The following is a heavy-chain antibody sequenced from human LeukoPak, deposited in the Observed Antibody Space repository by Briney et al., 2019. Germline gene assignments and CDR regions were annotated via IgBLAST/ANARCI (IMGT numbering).Heavy chain of an antibody. CDR3: AKGTSSSCYSAPNY. D-gene: IGHD2-15*01. J-gene: IGHJ4*02. Sequence: GGSLRLSCAASGFTVSSNYMSWVRQAPGKGLEWVSAICSNDNNTYHANSVKGRFTISRDNSKNTLSLQLNSLRAEDTAVYYCAKGTSSSCYSAPNYWGQGTLVTVSS. CDR1: GFTVSSNY. V-gene: IGHV3-23*01. CDR2: ICSNDNNT.